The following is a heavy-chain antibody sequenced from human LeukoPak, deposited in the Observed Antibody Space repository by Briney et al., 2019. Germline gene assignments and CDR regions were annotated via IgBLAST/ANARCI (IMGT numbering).Heavy chain of an antibody. CDR2: IIPILGIA. CDR3: ARGRLVPGAEYFQH. CDR1: GGTFSSYA. Sequence: ASVKVSCKASGGTFSSYAISWVQQAPGQGLEWMGRIIPILGIANYAQKFQGRVTITADKSTSTAYMELSSLRSEDTAVYYCARGRLVPGAEYFQHWGQGTLVTVSS. V-gene: IGHV1-69*04. J-gene: IGHJ1*01. D-gene: IGHD2-21*01.